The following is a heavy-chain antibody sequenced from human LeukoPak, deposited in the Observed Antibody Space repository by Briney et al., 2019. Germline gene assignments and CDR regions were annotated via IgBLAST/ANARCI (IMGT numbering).Heavy chain of an antibody. CDR2: IIPIFGTA. CDR1: GGTFSSYA. Sequence: GASVKVSCKASGGTFSSYAISWVRQAPGQGLEWMGGIIPIFGTANYAQKFQGRVTITTDESTSTAYMELSSLRSEDTAMYYCARGDGYNQWEDYWGQGTLVTVSS. V-gene: IGHV1-69*05. D-gene: IGHD5-24*01. CDR3: ARGDGYNQWEDY. J-gene: IGHJ4*02.